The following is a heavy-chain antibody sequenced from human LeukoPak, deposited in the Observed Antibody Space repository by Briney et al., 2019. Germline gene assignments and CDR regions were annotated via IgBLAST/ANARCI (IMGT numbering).Heavy chain of an antibody. J-gene: IGHJ4*02. CDR1: GFSLSTSGMC. Sequence: SGPTLVNPTQTLTLTCTFSGFSLSTSGMCVSWIRQPPGKALEWLARIDWDDDKYYSTSLKTRLTTSKDTSKNQVVLTMTNMDPVDTATYYCARVVRGVSNYWGQGTLVTVSS. D-gene: IGHD3-10*01. V-gene: IGHV2-70*11. CDR3: ARVVRGVSNY. CDR2: IDWDDDK.